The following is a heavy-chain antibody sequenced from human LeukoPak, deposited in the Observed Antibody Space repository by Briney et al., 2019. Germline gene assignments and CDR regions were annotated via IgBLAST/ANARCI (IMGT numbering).Heavy chain of an antibody. CDR1: GGSISSYY. D-gene: IGHD2-15*01. CDR3: ARDQAGYCSGGSCYPFYYFDY. J-gene: IGHJ4*02. Sequence: SETLSLTCTVSGGSISSYYWSWIRQPPGKGLEWIGYIYYSGSTNYNPSLKSRVTISVDTSKNQFSLKLSSVTAADTAVYYCARDQAGYCSGGSCYPFYYFDYWGQGTLVTVSS. V-gene: IGHV4-59*12. CDR2: IYYSGST.